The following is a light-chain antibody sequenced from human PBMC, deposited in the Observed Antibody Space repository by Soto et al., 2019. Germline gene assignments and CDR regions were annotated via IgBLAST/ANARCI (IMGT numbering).Light chain of an antibody. CDR2: GAS. V-gene: IGKV3-20*01. CDR3: QQYGTSPRYT. CDR1: QSLSSNY. J-gene: IGKJ2*01. Sequence: EILLAQSPGTLSLSPGERATLSCRASQSLSSNYLAWYQQKPGQAPRLLIYGASSRATGIPDRFSGSGSGTEFTLTISRLEPEDFSVYYCQQYGTSPRYTFGQGTKLEIK.